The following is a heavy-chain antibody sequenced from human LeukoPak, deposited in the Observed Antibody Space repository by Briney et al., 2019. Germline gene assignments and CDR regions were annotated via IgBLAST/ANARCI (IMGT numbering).Heavy chain of an antibody. J-gene: IGHJ6*02. Sequence: SGGSLRLPCAASGFIFSNYWIHWVRQAPGEGLVWVSRIRSDGGVATYADSVEGRFTISRDNSKNTLYLQMNSLRAEDTAVYYCARDFPKDYYYGMDVWGQGTTVTVSS. CDR3: ARDFPKDYYYGMDV. CDR1: GFIFSNYW. V-gene: IGHV3-74*01. CDR2: IRSDGGVA.